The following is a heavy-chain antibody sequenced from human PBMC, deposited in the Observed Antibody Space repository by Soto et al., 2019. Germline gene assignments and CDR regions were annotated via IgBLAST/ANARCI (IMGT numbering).Heavy chain of an antibody. D-gene: IGHD2-8*01. V-gene: IGHV3-11*01. CDR1: GFTFSDYY. J-gene: IGHJ6*02. CDR2: ISSSGSTI. CDR3: ARDRRYCTQNCFYYYYGMDV. Sequence: GGSLRLSCAASGFTFSDYYMSWIRQAPGKGLECVSYISSSGSTIYYADSVKGRFTISRDNAKNSLYLQMNSLRAEDTAVYYCARDRRYCTQNCFYYYYGMDVWGQGTTVTVSS.